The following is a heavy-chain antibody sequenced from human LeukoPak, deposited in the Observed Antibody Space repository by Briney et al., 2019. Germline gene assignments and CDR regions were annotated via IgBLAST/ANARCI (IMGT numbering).Heavy chain of an antibody. J-gene: IGHJ5*02. CDR3: ARVDCSSTSCRHNWFDP. CDR2: IYHSGST. CDR1: GYSISSGYY. D-gene: IGHD2-2*01. V-gene: IGHV4-38-2*02. Sequence: SETLSLTXTVSGYSISSGYYWGWLRQPPGKGLEWIGSIYHSGSTYYNPSLKSRVTISVDTSKNQCSLKLSSVTAADTAVYYCARVDCSSTSCRHNWFDPWGQGTLVTVSS.